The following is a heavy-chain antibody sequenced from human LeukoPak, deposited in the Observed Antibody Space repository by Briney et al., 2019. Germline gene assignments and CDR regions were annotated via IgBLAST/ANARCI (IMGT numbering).Heavy chain of an antibody. CDR2: IWDDGSNK. CDR3: ARDANFGYDAFDI. V-gene: IGHV3-33*01. D-gene: IGHD3-10*01. Sequence: GGSLRLSCAASGFTFRSYGMHWVRQAPGKGLEWVAVIWDDGSNKYYADSVKGRFTISRDNSKNALYLQVNSLRAGDTAVYYCARDANFGYDAFDIWGQGTMVTVSS. J-gene: IGHJ3*02. CDR1: GFTFRSYG.